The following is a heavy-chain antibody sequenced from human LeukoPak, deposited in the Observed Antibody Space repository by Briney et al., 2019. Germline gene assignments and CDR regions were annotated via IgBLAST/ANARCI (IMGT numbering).Heavy chain of an antibody. V-gene: IGHV3-23*01. CDR1: GFTFSPYS. J-gene: IGHJ5*02. D-gene: IGHD3-22*01. Sequence: GGSLTLSCAAASGFTFSPYSMTWVRQAPGKGLEWVSTISGNGANTYYGDSVKGRFTISRDNSKNTLYLQMNSLRVDDTAVYYCAKGGVVNWFDPWGQGTLVTVSS. CDR2: ISGNGANT. CDR3: AKGGVVNWFDP.